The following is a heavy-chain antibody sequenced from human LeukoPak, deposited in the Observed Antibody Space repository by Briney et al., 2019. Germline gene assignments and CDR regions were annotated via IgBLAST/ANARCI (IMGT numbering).Heavy chain of an antibody. V-gene: IGHV3-74*01. CDR2: INIDGSST. Sequence: QPGGSLRLSCAASGFTFSNFWIHWVRQAPGKGLVWVSRINIDGSSTNYAGSVKGRFTISRDNAKNSLYLQMNSLRAEDTAVYYCARDLGTRPYDSSGFPPDYWGQGTLVTVSS. CDR3: ARDLGTRPYDSSGFPPDY. CDR1: GFTFSNFW. D-gene: IGHD3-22*01. J-gene: IGHJ4*02.